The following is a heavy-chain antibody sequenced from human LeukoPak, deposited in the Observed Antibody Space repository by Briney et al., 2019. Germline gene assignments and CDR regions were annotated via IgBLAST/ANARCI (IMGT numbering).Heavy chain of an antibody. D-gene: IGHD5-12*01. CDR2: ITNSGGST. CDR3: AKPPGLRRLDP. J-gene: IGHJ5*02. V-gene: IGHV3-23*01. Sequence: GGSLRLSCAASGFTFSSYEMNWVRQAPGKGLAWVSGITNSGGSTYYADSVKGRFTISRDNSKNTLYLQMNSLRAEDTAVYYCAKPPGLRRLDPWGQGTLVTVSS. CDR1: GFTFSSYE.